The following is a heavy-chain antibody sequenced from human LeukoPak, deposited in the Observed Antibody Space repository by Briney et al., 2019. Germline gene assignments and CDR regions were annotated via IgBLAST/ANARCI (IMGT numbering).Heavy chain of an antibody. V-gene: IGHV1-18*01. D-gene: IGHD2-15*01. CDR3: ARSTSRIGYYYYGMDV. Sequence: ASVKVPCKASGYTFTSYGISWVRQAPGQGLEWMGWISAYNGNTNYAQKLQGRVTMTTDTSTSTAYMELRSLRSDDTAVYYCARSTSRIGYYYYGMDVWGQGTTVTVSS. J-gene: IGHJ6*02. CDR2: ISAYNGNT. CDR1: GYTFTSYG.